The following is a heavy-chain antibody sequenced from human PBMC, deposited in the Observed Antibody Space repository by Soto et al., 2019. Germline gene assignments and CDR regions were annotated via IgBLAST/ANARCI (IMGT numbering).Heavy chain of an antibody. CDR3: AREGLEWLPDYYYYGMDV. Sequence: PGGSLRLSCAASGFTFSSYWMSWVRQAPGKGLEWVANIKQDGSEKYYVDSVKGRFTISRDNAKNSLYLQMNSLRAEDTAVYYCAREGLEWLPDYYYYGMDVWGQGTTVTVSS. CDR1: GFTFSSYW. CDR2: IKQDGSEK. J-gene: IGHJ6*02. D-gene: IGHD3-3*01. V-gene: IGHV3-7*03.